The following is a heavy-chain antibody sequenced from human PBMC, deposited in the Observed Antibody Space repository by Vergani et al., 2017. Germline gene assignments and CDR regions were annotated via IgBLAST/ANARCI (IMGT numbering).Heavy chain of an antibody. CDR1: GFTFSNAW. V-gene: IGHV3-15*01. CDR3: TTPRGCTNGVCYPWGRGDYYYGMDV. J-gene: IGHJ6*02. Sequence: EVQLVESGGGLVKPGGSLRLSCAASGFTFSNAWMSWVRQAPGKGLEWVGRIKSKTDGGTTDYAAPVKGRFTISSDDSKNTLYLQMNSLKTEDTAVYYCTTPRGCTNGVCYPWGRGDYYYGMDVWGQGTTVTVSS. CDR2: IKSKTDGGTT. D-gene: IGHD2-8*01.